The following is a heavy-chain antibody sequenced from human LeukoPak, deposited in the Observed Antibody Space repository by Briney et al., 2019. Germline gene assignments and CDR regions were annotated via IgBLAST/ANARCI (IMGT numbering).Heavy chain of an antibody. CDR2: LNADGNSI. J-gene: IGHJ4*02. CDR1: GFTFSNYW. V-gene: IGHV3-74*01. D-gene: IGHD3-10*01. CDR3: ARDVYYGSGSPRLDY. Sequence: GGSLRLSCAASGFTFSNYWMHWVRQAPGKGLVWVSRLNADGNSITYADSVRGRFTISRDNAKNSLYLQMNSLRVEDTGVYYCARDVYYGSGSPRLDYWGQGTLVTVSS.